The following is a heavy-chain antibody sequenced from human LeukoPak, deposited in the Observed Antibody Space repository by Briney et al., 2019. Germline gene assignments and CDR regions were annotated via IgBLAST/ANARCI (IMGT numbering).Heavy chain of an antibody. D-gene: IGHD3-3*01. CDR3: ANYDFWRALLWADY. J-gene: IGHJ4*02. Sequence: GSLILSCAASGFTVSSNYMSWVRQAPGKGLEWVSVIYSGGSTYYADSVKGRFTISRDNSKNTLYLQMNSLRAEDTAVYYCANYDFWRALLWADYWGQGTLVTVSS. V-gene: IGHV3-53*01. CDR1: GFTVSSNY. CDR2: IYSGGST.